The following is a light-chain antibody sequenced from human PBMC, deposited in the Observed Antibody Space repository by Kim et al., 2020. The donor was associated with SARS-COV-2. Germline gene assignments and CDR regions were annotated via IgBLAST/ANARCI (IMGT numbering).Light chain of an antibody. Sequence: EIVMTQSPATLSVSPGERATLSCRASQSVSSNLAWYQQKPGQAPRLLIYGASTRATGIPARFSGSGSGTEFTLTISSLQSEDFAVYYCQQYNNWPRGTFGQGPSWRS. CDR1: QSVSSN. CDR3: QQYNNWPRGT. V-gene: IGKV3-15*01. CDR2: GAS. J-gene: IGKJ2*01.